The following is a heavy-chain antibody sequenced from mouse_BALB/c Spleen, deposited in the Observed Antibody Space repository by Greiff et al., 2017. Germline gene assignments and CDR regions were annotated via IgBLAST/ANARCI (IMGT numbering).Heavy chain of an antibody. Sequence: EVKLVESGGGLVKPGGSLKLSCAASGFTFSSYAMSWVRQSPEKRLEWVAEISSGGSYTYYPDTVTGRFTISRDNAKNTLYLEMSSLRSEDTAMYYCAREHYFGSSFAMDYWGQGTSVTVSS. J-gene: IGHJ4*01. CDR3: AREHYFGSSFAMDY. CDR1: GFTFSSYA. CDR2: ISSGGSYT. V-gene: IGHV5-9-4*01. D-gene: IGHD1-1*01.